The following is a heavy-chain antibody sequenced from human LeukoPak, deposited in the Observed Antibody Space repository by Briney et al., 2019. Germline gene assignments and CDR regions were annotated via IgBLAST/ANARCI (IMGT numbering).Heavy chain of an antibody. CDR2: IYYSGST. CDR1: GGSISSYY. CDR3: ARGRRYYYDSSGSEAFDI. J-gene: IGHJ3*02. V-gene: IGHV4-59*12. Sequence: SETLSLTCTVSGGSISSYYWSWIRQPPGKGLEWIGYIYYSGSTNYNPSLKSRVTISVDTSKNQFSLKLSSVTAADTAVYYCARGRRYYYDSSGSEAFDIWGQGTMVTVSS. D-gene: IGHD3-22*01.